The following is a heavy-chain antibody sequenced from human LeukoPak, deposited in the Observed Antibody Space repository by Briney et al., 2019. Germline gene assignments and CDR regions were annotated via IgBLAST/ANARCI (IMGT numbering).Heavy chain of an antibody. V-gene: IGHV4-34*01. CDR3: ARDAIGSGSTDY. CDR1: GGSFSGYY. Sequence: SETLSLTCAVYGGSFSGYYWSWIRQPPGKGLEWIGEINHSGSTNYNPSLKSRVTISVDTSKSQFSLKPSSVTAADTAVYYCARDAIGSGSTDYWGQGTLVTVSS. J-gene: IGHJ4*02. CDR2: INHSGST. D-gene: IGHD3-10*01.